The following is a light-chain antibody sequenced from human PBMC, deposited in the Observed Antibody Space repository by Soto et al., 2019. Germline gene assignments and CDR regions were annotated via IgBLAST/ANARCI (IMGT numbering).Light chain of an antibody. CDR1: QSVSRF. CDR2: GAS. CDR3: HQRNTWPLT. J-gene: IGKJ4*01. V-gene: IGKV3-11*01. Sequence: EIVLTQSPATLSLSPGEGAALSCRASQSVSRFLAWYKQKPGQAPRLLIYGASNRATGIPTRFSGSGSGTDFTLTISSLEAEDFALYYCHQRNTWPLTFGGGTKVEIK.